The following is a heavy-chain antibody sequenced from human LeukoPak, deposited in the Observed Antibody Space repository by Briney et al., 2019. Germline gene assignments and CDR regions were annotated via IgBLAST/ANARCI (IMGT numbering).Heavy chain of an antibody. D-gene: IGHD6-13*01. J-gene: IGHJ6*03. CDR3: ARAEAAAGVVVGYYYYYYMDV. CDR2: IIPIFGTA. Sequence: ASVKVSCKASGYTFTGYYMHWVRQAPGQGLEWMGGIIPIFGTANYAQKFQGRVTITADKSTSTAYMELSSLRSEDTAVYYCARAEAAAGVVVGYYYYYYMDVWGKGTTVTVSS. V-gene: IGHV1-69*06. CDR1: GYTFTGYY.